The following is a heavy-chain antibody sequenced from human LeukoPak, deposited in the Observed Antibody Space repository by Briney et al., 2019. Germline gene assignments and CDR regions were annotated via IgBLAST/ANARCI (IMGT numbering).Heavy chain of an antibody. J-gene: IGHJ4*02. V-gene: IGHV4-39*07. CDR1: GGSISSSSYY. D-gene: IGHD6-13*01. CDR3: ARVYSSSWYAEVFFDY. CDR2: LYYSGST. Sequence: PSETVSLTCTVSGGSISSSSYYWGWIRQPPGKGLEWIGSLYYSGSTYYNPSLKSRVTISVDTSKNQFSLKLSSVTAADTAVYYCARVYSSSWYAEVFFDYWGQGTLVTVSS.